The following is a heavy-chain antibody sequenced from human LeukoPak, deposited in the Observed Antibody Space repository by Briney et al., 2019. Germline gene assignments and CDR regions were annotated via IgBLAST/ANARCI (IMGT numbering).Heavy chain of an antibody. CDR3: AKGTLYGSVPLDY. Sequence: PGRSLRLSCAASGFSFDEFAMHWVRQAPGKGLEWVSGISWNSGSIGYADSVKGRFTISRDNAKNSLYLQMNSLRAEDTAVYYCAKGTLYGSVPLDYWGQGTLVTVSS. J-gene: IGHJ4*02. CDR2: ISWNSGSI. CDR1: GFSFDEFA. V-gene: IGHV3-9*01. D-gene: IGHD3-10*01.